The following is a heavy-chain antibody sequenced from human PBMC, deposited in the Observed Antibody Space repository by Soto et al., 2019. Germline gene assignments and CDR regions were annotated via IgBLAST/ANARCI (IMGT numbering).Heavy chain of an antibody. CDR2: IIPIFGTA. CDR1: GGTFSSYA. J-gene: IGHJ4*02. V-gene: IGHV1-69*06. Sequence: SVKVSCKASGGTFSSYAISWVRQAPGQGLEWMGGIIPIFGTANYAQKFQGRVTITANKSTSTAYMELSSLRSEDTAVYYCARSPTYYYDSSGYYYFDYWGQGTLVTVSS. D-gene: IGHD3-22*01. CDR3: ARSPTYYYDSSGYYYFDY.